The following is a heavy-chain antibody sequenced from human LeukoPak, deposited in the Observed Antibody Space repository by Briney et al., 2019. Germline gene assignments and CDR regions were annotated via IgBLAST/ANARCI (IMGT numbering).Heavy chain of an antibody. CDR1: RGTFDSYS. V-gene: IGHV1-69*05. Sequence: GASVKVSCKASRGTFDSYSISWVRQAPGQGLEWMGGTIPMFGSANYAQKLQGRVTITTDQSTTTAYMELSSLSPEDTAVYYCARVGRSRGSLPNSYYYMDVWGKGTTVTVSS. J-gene: IGHJ6*03. CDR2: TIPMFGSA. CDR3: ARVGRSRGSLPNSYYYMDV. D-gene: IGHD2-15*01.